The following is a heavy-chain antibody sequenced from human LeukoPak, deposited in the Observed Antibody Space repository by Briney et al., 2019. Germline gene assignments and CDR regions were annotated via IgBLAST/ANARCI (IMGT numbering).Heavy chain of an antibody. CDR2: INPNSGGT. CDR1: GYTFTGYY. CDR3: ARDPDGYDYGDY. Sequence: ASVKVSCKASGYTFTGYYMHWVRQAPGQGLEWMGWINPNSGGTNYAQKFQGRVTMTRDTSISTAYMELSRLRSDDTAVYYCARDPDGYDYGDYWGQGTLVTVSS. V-gene: IGHV1-2*02. D-gene: IGHD2-2*03. J-gene: IGHJ4*02.